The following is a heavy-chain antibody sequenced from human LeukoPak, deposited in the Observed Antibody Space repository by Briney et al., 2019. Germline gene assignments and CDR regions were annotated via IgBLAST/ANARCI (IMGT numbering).Heavy chain of an antibody. V-gene: IGHV3-23*01. D-gene: IGHD4-23*01. CDR2: LGGSDDRT. Sequence: GGSLRLSCVASGFTLSNNAMAWVRQAPGKGLEWVSALGGSDDRTDYADSVQGRSTISRDNSKNTLYLQMNSLRAEDTAVYYCAKDILRWAFDVWGQGTMVTVS. CDR1: GFTLSNNA. CDR3: AKDILRWAFDV. J-gene: IGHJ3*01.